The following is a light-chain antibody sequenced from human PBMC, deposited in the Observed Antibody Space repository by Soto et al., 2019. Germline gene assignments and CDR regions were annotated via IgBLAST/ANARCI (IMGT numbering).Light chain of an antibody. CDR3: LQHNSYRLT. CDR2: KAS. J-gene: IGKJ4*01. CDR1: QTISSW. V-gene: IGKV1-5*03. Sequence: DIQMTQSPSTLSGSVGDRVTITCRASQTISSWLAWYQQKPGKAPKLLIYKASTLKSGVPSRFSGSGSGIEFTLTISSLQPEDFATYYCLQHNSYRLTFGGGTKVDIK.